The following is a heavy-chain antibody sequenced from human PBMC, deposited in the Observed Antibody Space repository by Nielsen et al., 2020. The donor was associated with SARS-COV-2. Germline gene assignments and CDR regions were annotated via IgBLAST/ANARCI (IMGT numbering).Heavy chain of an antibody. V-gene: IGHV3-74*01. Sequence: GESLKISCAGSGFTFSSYYVNWVRQAPGKGLMWVSRINSDGSRSAYADAVKGRFTISRDNARDTLSLQMNSLRAEDTAVYYCVRVRDDGHYYDTGPFDYWGQGALVTVSS. CDR1: GFTFSSYY. CDR3: VRVRDDGHYYDTGPFDY. D-gene: IGHD3-22*01. J-gene: IGHJ4*02. CDR2: INSDGSRS.